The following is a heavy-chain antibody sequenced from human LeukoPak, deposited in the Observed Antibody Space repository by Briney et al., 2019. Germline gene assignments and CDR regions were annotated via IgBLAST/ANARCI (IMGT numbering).Heavy chain of an antibody. CDR1: GFTFSDYG. CDR3: ARGVDYYENSGTIDY. V-gene: IGHV3-33*01. CDR2: IWYDGSNK. D-gene: IGHD3-22*01. Sequence: PGKSLRLSCTASGFTFSDYGMHWVRQPPGKGLEWAAIIWYDGSNKKYEDSVKGRFTISRDNSKNTLYLQMNSLRAEDTAVYYCARGVDYYENSGTIDYWGQGTLVTVSS. J-gene: IGHJ4*02.